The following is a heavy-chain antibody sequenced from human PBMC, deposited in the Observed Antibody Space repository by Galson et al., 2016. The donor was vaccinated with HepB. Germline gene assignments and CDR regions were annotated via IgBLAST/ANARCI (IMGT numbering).Heavy chain of an antibody. D-gene: IGHD3-10*01. CDR3: ATVGSYTTSSPYYYYYFGMDV. Sequence: SCKVSGNSLAELFVHWVRLAPGKGLEWMGGFDPEDGETTYAQKFQGRVSMTEDTSTDTGYMELSSLRYDDTAVYYCATVGSYTTSSPYYYYYFGMDVWVKGATVTV. CDR2: FDPEDGET. J-gene: IGHJ6*04. V-gene: IGHV1-24*01. CDR1: GNSLAELF.